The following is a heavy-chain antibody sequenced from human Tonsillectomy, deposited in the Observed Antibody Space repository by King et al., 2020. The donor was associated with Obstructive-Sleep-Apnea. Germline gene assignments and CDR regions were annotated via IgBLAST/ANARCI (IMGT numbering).Heavy chain of an antibody. J-gene: IGHJ5*02. V-gene: IGHV4-34*01. CDR2: INHSGSS. CDR1: GGSFSDYY. D-gene: IGHD6-13*01. CDR3: ARGSGAAAVNWFDP. Sequence: QVQLQQWGAGLLKPSETLSLTCAVFGGSFSDYYWSWIRQSPGKGLAWIGEINHSGSSNYNPSLKGRVTISVDTSKNQFSLKLSSVTAADTAVYYCARGSGAAAVNWFDPWGQGTLVTVSS.